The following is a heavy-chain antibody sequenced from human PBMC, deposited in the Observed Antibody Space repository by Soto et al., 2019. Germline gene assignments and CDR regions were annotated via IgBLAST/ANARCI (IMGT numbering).Heavy chain of an antibody. V-gene: IGHV5-51*01. J-gene: IGHJ6*02. CDR1: GYSFTSYW. CDR3: ARGGYCSSTSCPNPYYYGMDV. CDR2: IYPGDSDT. D-gene: IGHD2-2*01. Sequence: PGESLKISCKGSGYSFTSYWIGWVRQMPGKGLEWMGIIYPGDSDTRYSPSFQGQVTISADKSISTAYLQWSSLKASDTAMYYCARGGYCSSTSCPNPYYYGMDVWGQGTTVTVS.